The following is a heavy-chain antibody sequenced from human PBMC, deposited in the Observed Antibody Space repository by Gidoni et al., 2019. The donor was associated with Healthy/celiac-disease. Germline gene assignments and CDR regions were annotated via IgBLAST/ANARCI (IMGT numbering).Heavy chain of an antibody. D-gene: IGHD6-19*01. CDR1: GFTFSSYG. CDR2: ISYDGSNK. J-gene: IGHJ1*01. Sequence: QVQLVESGGGVVQPGRSLRLTCAASGFTFSSYGMHWVRQAPGKGLEWVSVISYDGSNKYYSDSVKGRFTSSRDNSNITLYLQMNSLRAEDTSVYYCAKEPPLNSGWYFGHWGQGTLVTVSS. V-gene: IGHV3-30*18. CDR3: AKEPPLNSGWYFGH.